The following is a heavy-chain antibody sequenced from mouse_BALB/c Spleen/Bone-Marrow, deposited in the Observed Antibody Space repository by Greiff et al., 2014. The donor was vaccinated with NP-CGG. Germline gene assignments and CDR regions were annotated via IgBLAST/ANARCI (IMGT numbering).Heavy chain of an antibody. V-gene: IGHV1-84*02. CDR2: IYPGSGNT. CDR1: GYTFTDYY. J-gene: IGHJ4*01. CDR3: ARWHWGAMDY. Sequence: GASVKISCKASGYTFTDYYINWVKQKPGQGLEWIGWIYPGSGNTKYNEKFKGKATLTVDTSSSTAYMQLSSLTSEDTAVYFCARWHWGAMDYWGQGTSVTVSS.